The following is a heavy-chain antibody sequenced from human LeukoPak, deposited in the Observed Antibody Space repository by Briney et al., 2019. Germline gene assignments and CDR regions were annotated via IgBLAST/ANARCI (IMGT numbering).Heavy chain of an antibody. V-gene: IGHV3-30*02. J-gene: IGHJ6*03. Sequence: GGSLRLSCAASGFTFSSYGMHWVRQAPGKGLEGVAFIRYDGSNKYYADSVKGRFSISRDSSKNILYLQMNSLGAEDTAVYYCAKDRCSNGIGCYYYYMDVWGKGTTVTISS. D-gene: IGHD2-8*01. CDR3: AKDRCSNGIGCYYYYMDV. CDR2: IRYDGSNK. CDR1: GFTFSSYG.